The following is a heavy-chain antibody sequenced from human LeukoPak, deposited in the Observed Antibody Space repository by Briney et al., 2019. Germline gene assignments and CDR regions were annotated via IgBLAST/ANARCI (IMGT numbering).Heavy chain of an antibody. Sequence: ASVKVSCKASGGTYISYAISWVRQAPGQGLEWMGGIIPIFGTANYAQKFQGRVTITADESTSTAYMELSSLRSEDTAVYYCAKGDLITYYYDSSGYLFDYWGQGTLVTVSS. V-gene: IGHV1-69*13. CDR1: GGTYISYA. CDR2: IIPIFGTA. J-gene: IGHJ4*02. CDR3: AKGDLITYYYDSSGYLFDY. D-gene: IGHD3-22*01.